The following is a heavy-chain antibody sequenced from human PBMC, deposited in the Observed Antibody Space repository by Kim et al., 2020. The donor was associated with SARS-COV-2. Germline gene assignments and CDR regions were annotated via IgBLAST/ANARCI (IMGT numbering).Heavy chain of an antibody. J-gene: IGHJ6*02. D-gene: IGHD3-16*01. V-gene: IGHV4-34*01. Sequence: SETLSLTCDVYAGSYSGYYWSWIRQFPGKGLEWIGDVNHPGRTKYNPSLKSRVTISIDSSKNQFSLSLTSVTAADTAVYYCTRGGTTRFGYRWGEGTTDT. CDR1: AGSYSGYY. CDR3: TRGGTTRFGYR. CDR2: VNHPGRT.